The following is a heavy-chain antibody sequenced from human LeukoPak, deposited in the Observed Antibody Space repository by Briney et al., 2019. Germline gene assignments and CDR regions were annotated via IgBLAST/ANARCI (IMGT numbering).Heavy chain of an antibody. Sequence: GGSLRLSCAASGFTLSSYAMAWVRQAPGKGLQWVLAISGSGSSTYYADSVKGRFTISRDNSKNTLFLQMNSLRAEDTAVYYCAGSSCGGNCYSGFDYWGQGTLVTVSS. D-gene: IGHD2-21*02. J-gene: IGHJ4*02. V-gene: IGHV3-23*01. CDR1: GFTLSSYA. CDR2: ISGSGSST. CDR3: AGSSCGGNCYSGFDY.